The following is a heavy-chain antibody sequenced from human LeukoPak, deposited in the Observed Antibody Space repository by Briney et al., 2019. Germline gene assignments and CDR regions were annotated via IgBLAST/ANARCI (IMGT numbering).Heavy chain of an antibody. CDR2: ISGYNGNT. J-gene: IGHJ4*02. CDR1: GYTFISYG. D-gene: IGHD3-22*01. Sequence: ASVKVSCKTSGYTFISYGLNWVRQAPGQGLEWMGYISGYNGNTNYAQKFQGRVTLTTDTSTSTAYMELRSLRSDDTAVYYCARDRSGYDSSGYYPTFDYWGQGTLVTVSS. V-gene: IGHV1-18*01. CDR3: ARDRSGYDSSGYYPTFDY.